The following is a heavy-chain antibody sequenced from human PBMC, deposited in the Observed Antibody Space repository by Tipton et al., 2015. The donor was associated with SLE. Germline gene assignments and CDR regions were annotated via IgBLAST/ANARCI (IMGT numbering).Heavy chain of an antibody. CDR3: ARGGGSYYDY. D-gene: IGHD1-26*01. J-gene: IGHJ4*02. V-gene: IGHV4-39*07. CDR1: GVSFTSSSYY. CDR2: IYFSGRT. Sequence: TLSLTCTVSGVSFTSSSYYWGWIRQPPGKGLEWIGNIYFSGRTNYNPTLKSRVTISVDTSKSQFSLKLRSVTAADTAVYYCARGGGSYYDYWGQGTLVTVSS.